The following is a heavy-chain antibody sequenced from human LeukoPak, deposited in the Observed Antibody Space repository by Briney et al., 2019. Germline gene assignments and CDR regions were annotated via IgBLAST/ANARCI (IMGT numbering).Heavy chain of an antibody. D-gene: IGHD4-17*01. Sequence: SETLSLTCTVSGGSISNYYWTWIRQPPGKGLEWIGYIYYSGNTDYNPSLKSRVTISIDTSKNQFSLKLTSVTAADTAVYYCATDGRGEAIRWGQGTLVTVSP. J-gene: IGHJ4*02. CDR1: GGSISNYY. CDR2: IYYSGNT. CDR3: ATDGRGEAIR. V-gene: IGHV4-59*01.